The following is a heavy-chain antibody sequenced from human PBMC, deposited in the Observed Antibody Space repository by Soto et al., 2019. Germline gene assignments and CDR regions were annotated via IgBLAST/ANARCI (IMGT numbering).Heavy chain of an antibody. CDR3: ATTPGVDWFDP. CDR2: IYYSGST. Sequence: KTSETLSLTCTVSGGSISSGDYYWSWIRQPPGKGLEWIGYIYYSGSTYYNPSLKSRVTISVDTSKNQFSLKLSSVTAADTAVYYCATTPGVDWFDPWGQGTLVTVSS. J-gene: IGHJ5*02. CDR1: GGSISSGDYY. D-gene: IGHD3-3*01. V-gene: IGHV4-30-4*01.